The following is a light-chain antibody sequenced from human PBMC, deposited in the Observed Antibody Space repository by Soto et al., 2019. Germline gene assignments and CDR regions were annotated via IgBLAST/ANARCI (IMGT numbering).Light chain of an antibody. Sequence: IQLTQSPSSLSASVGDRVMITCRASQGISSYLAWYQQKSGKAPKLLIYAASTLQRGVPSRFRGSGSGTDFTLTISSLQPEDFATYYCQQLYSYPLTFGGGTEVDIK. CDR1: QGISSY. J-gene: IGKJ4*01. V-gene: IGKV1-9*01. CDR3: QQLYSYPLT. CDR2: AAS.